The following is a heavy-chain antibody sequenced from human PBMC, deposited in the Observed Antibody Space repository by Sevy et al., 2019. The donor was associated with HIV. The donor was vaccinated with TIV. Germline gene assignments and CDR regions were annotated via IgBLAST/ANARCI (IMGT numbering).Heavy chain of an antibody. CDR1: GDSVSSGSYF. J-gene: IGHJ4*02. CDR3: ARGSRGYSYG. CDR2: ISYSGST. V-gene: IGHV4-61*01. D-gene: IGHD5-18*01. Sequence: SETLSLTCTVSGDSVSSGSYFWSWIRQPPGKGLEWIGYISYSGSTNYNPSLKSRCTISVDTSQKQFSLKLTSVTAADTAVYFCARGSRGYSYGWGQGTLVTVSS.